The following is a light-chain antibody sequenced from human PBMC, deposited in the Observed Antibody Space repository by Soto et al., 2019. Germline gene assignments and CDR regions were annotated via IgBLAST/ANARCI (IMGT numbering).Light chain of an antibody. CDR2: DVS. CDR3: CSYAGSYPLWV. Sequence: QSALTQPRSVSGSLGPSVTISCTGTSSDVGGYNYVSWYQQYPGKAPKLIIYDVSKRPSGVPDRFSGSKSGNTASLTISGLQAEDEADYYCCSYAGSYPLWVFGGGTKLTVL. CDR1: SSDVGGYNY. V-gene: IGLV2-11*01. J-gene: IGLJ3*02.